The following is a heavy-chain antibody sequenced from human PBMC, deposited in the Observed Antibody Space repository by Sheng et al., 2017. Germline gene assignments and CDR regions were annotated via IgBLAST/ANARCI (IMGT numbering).Heavy chain of an antibody. Sequence: EVQLVESGGGLVKPGGSLRLSCAASGFTFSSYSMNWVRQAPGKGLEWVSSISSSSSYIYYADSVKGRFTISRDNAKNSLYLQMNSLRAEDTAVYYCASVVGWELNYFDYWGQGTLVTVSS. V-gene: IGHV3-21*01. CDR1: GFTFSSYS. CDR3: ASVVGWELNYFDY. D-gene: IGHD1-26*01. CDR2: ISSSSSYI. J-gene: IGHJ4*02.